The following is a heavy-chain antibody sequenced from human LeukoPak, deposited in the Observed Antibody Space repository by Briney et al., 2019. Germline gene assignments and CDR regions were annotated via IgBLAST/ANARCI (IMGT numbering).Heavy chain of an antibody. CDR3: ARVRRDGYNIDY. V-gene: IGHV4-61*02. D-gene: IGHD5-24*01. J-gene: IGHJ4*02. CDR1: GGPISSGSYY. CDR2: TYTSGST. Sequence: SQTLSLTCIVSGGPISSGSYYWSWIRQPAGKGLEWIGRTYTSGSTNYNPSLKSRVTISVDTSKNQFSLKLSSVTAADTAVYYCARVRRDGYNIDYWGQGTLVTVSS.